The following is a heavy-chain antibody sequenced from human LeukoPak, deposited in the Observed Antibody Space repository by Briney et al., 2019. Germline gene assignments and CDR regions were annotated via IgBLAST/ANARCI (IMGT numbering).Heavy chain of an antibody. CDR2: IKQDGSEK. Sequence: GGSLRLSCAASGFTFSTYWMNWVRQAPGKGLEWVANIKQDGSEKYYVDSVKGRFTISRDNAKNSLYLQMNSLRAEDTAVYYCARAVAGTLFAFDIWGQGTMVTVSS. D-gene: IGHD6-19*01. CDR3: ARAVAGTLFAFDI. V-gene: IGHV3-7*01. J-gene: IGHJ3*02. CDR1: GFTFSTYW.